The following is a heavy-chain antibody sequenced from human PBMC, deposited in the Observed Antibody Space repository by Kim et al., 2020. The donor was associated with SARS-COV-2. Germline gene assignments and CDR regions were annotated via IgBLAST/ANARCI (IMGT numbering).Heavy chain of an antibody. Sequence: GGSLRLSCAASGFTFSSYGMHWVRQAPGKGLEWVAVISYDGSNKYYVDSVKGRFTISRDNSKNTLYLQMNSLRAEDTAVYYCAKVPSKVRGVIEYYYYYYGMDVWGQGTTVTVSS. CDR1: GFTFSSYG. J-gene: IGHJ6*02. CDR3: AKVPSKVRGVIEYYYYYYGMDV. V-gene: IGHV3-30*18. D-gene: IGHD3-10*01. CDR2: ISYDGSNK.